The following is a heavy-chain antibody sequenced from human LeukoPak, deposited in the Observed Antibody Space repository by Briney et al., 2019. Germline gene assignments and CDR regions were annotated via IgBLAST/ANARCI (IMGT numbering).Heavy chain of an antibody. CDR2: TYYRSKWYN. V-gene: IGHV6-1*01. D-gene: IGHD2-15*01. Sequence: SQTLSLTCAISGYSVSSNSAPWNWITQSPSRGLVWLGRTYYRSKWYNDYAESVKSRITINPDTSKNQFSLQLNSVTPDDTAVYFCARSHGGSSNWFDPWGQGTLVTVSS. CDR3: ARSHGGSSNWFDP. CDR1: GYSVSSNSAP. J-gene: IGHJ5*02.